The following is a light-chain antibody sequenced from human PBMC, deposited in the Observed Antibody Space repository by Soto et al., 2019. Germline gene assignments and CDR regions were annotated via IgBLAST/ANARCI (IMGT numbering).Light chain of an antibody. J-gene: IGKJ5*01. CDR2: LGS. Sequence: DIVMTQSPLSLPVTPGEPASISCRSSQSLLHSNGYNYLDWYLQKPGQSPQLLIYLGSNRASGVPDRFSGSGSGTEFTLKISRVEAEDFGVYYCIQALQNPPGFGQGTRLEIK. V-gene: IGKV2-28*01. CDR1: QSLLHSNGYNY. CDR3: IQALQNPPG.